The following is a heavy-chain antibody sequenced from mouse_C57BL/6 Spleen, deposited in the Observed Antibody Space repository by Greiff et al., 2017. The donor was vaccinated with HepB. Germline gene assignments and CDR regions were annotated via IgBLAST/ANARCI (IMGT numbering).Heavy chain of an antibody. D-gene: IGHD1-1*01. J-gene: IGHJ1*03. Sequence: EVKLMESGGGLVKPGGSLKLSCAASGFTFSDYGMHWVRQSAEKGLEWVAYISSGSSTIYYADTVKGRFTISRDNAKNTLFLQMTSLRSEDTALYYCARGGSSWYFDVWGTGTTVTVSS. CDR1: GFTFSDYG. V-gene: IGHV5-17*01. CDR3: ARGGSSWYFDV. CDR2: ISSGSSTI.